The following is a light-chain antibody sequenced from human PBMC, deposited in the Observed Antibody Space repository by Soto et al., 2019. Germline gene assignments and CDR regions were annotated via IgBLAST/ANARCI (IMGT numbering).Light chain of an antibody. J-gene: IGKJ1*01. CDR3: QQYKSYFRT. CDR1: QSISTW. Sequence: DIQMTQSPSTLSASVGDRVSITCRASQSISTWLAWYQQKPGIAPKLLIYDASTLERGVPSRFSGSGSGTEFPLTINSLQPDDFATYYCQQYKSYFRTFGQGTKVEIK. CDR2: DAS. V-gene: IGKV1-5*01.